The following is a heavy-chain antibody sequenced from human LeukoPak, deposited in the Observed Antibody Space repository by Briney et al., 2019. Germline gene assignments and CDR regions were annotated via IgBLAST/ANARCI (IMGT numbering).Heavy chain of an antibody. D-gene: IGHD4-23*01. V-gene: IGHV1-18*01. CDR2: ISTFNGNT. CDR1: RYAFTNYG. J-gene: IGHJ4*02. CDR3: ARRHLIGNGYFDH. Sequence: ASVKVSCKPSRYAFTNYGITSVRHAPGQGLEWLGWISTFNGNTNYAQRLQDRVTMPTDTSTNTAYLELRRLRSDDTALYYCARRHLIGNGYFDHWGQGSLVTVSS.